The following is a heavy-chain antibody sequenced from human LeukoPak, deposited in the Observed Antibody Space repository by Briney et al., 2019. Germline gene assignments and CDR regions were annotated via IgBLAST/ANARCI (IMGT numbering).Heavy chain of an antibody. D-gene: IGHD6-19*01. Sequence: PGGSLRLSCAASGFTFNNYTMNWVRQAPGKGLEWVSSIRSGTNYIYYADSVKGRFTISRDNAKNSLYLQMSSLRAEDTAVYYCARLYSTGWYGGPDYWGQGTLVAVSS. CDR1: GFTFNNYT. CDR3: ARLYSTGWYGGPDY. J-gene: IGHJ4*02. CDR2: IRSGTNYI. V-gene: IGHV3-21*01.